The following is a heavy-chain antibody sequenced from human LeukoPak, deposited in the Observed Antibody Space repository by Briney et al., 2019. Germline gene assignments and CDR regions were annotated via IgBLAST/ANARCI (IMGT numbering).Heavy chain of an antibody. V-gene: IGHV3-30*18. CDR3: AKAPPNCNTVSCYADY. CDR2: ISYDGSNK. CDR1: GFTFSSYG. D-gene: IGHD2-2*01. Sequence: GRSLRLSCAASGFTFSSYGMHWVRQAPGKGLEWVVIISYDGSNKYYADSVKGRFTISRDNSKNTLYLQMNSLRAEDTAVYYCAKAPPNCNTVSCYADYWGQGTLVTVSS. J-gene: IGHJ4*02.